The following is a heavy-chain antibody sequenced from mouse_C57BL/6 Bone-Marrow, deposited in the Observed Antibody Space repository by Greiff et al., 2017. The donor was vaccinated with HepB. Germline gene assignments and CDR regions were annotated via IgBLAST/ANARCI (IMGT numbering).Heavy chain of an antibody. V-gene: IGHV1-72*01. CDR1: GYTFTSYW. D-gene: IGHD2-10*01. Sequence: QVQLKQPGAELVKPGASVKLSCKASGYTFTSYWMHWVKQRPGRGLEWIGRIDPNSGGTKYNEKFKSKATLTVDKPSSTAYMQLSSLTSEDSAVYYCARLVLLLPYLYFDVWGTGTTVTVSS. J-gene: IGHJ1*03. CDR2: IDPNSGGT. CDR3: ARLVLLLPYLYFDV.